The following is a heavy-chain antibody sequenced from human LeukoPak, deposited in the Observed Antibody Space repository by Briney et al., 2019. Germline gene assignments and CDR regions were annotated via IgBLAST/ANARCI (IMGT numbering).Heavy chain of an antibody. CDR1: GYTFTSYD. J-gene: IGHJ6*03. V-gene: IGHV1-69*13. CDR2: IIPIFGTA. Sequence: AASVKVSCKASGYTFTSYDINWVRQAPGQGLEWMGGIIPIFGTANYAQKFQGRVTITADESTSTAYMELSSLRSEDTAVYYCATGTNVMVPNYYYYYYMDVWGKGTTVTISS. D-gene: IGHD3-10*01. CDR3: ATGTNVMVPNYYYYYYMDV.